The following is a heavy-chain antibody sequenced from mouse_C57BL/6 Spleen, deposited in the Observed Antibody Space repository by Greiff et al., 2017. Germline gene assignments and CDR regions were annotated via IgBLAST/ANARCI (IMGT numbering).Heavy chain of an antibody. CDR1: GYTFTSYW. Sequence: QVQLQQPGAELVMPGASVKLSCKASGYTFTSYWMHWVKQRPGQGLEWIGEIDPSDSYTNYNQKFKGKSTLTVDKSSSTAYMQLSSLTSEDSAVYYCARRGDDYDEGFDYWGQGTTLTVSS. CDR3: ARRGDDYDEGFDY. V-gene: IGHV1-69*01. D-gene: IGHD2-4*01. J-gene: IGHJ2*01. CDR2: IDPSDSYT.